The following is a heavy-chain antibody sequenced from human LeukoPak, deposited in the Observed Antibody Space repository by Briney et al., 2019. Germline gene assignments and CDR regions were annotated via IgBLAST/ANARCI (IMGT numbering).Heavy chain of an antibody. V-gene: IGHV3-30*18. D-gene: IGHD3-10*01. CDR1: GFTFSSYG. J-gene: IGHJ6*04. CDR3: AKAFYGSGPYYYGMDV. Sequence: GGSLRLSCAASGFTFSSYGMHWVRQAPGKGMDWVAVISYDGSNKYYADSVKGRLTISRDNSKNTLDLQMNSLRAEDTAVYYCAKAFYGSGPYYYGMDVWGKGATVTVSS. CDR2: ISYDGSNK.